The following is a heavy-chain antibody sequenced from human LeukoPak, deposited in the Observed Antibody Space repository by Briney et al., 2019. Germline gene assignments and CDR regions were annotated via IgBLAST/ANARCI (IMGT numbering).Heavy chain of an antibody. CDR1: RFTFSYYW. CDR2: IKQDGSEK. J-gene: IGHJ5*02. V-gene: IGHV3-7*01. Sequence: GGSLRLSCAASRFTFSYYWMNWVRQAPGKGLEWVANIKQDGSEKYYVDSVKGRFTISRDNAKNSLYLQMNSLRAEDTAVYYCARDSPRDHWGQGTLVTVSS. CDR3: ARDSPRDH.